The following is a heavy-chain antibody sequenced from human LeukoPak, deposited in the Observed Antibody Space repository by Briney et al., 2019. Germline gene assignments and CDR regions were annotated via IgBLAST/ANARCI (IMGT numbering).Heavy chain of an antibody. CDR2: INHSGST. CDR1: GGSFSGYY. J-gene: IGHJ6*02. CDR3: ARGNGIRKYLSDMDV. Sequence: SETLSLTCAVYGGSFSGYYWSWIRQPPGKGLEWIGEINHSGSTNYNPSHKSRVTISVDTSKNQFSLKLSSVTAADTAVYYCARGNGIRKYLSDMDVWGQGTTLTVSS. D-gene: IGHD2-2*01. V-gene: IGHV4-34*01.